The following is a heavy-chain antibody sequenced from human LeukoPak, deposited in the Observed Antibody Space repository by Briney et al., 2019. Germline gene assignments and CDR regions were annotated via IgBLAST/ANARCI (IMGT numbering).Heavy chain of an antibody. V-gene: IGHV3-33*01. J-gene: IGHJ4*02. CDR1: GFTFSSYG. D-gene: IGHD6-19*01. CDR2: IWYDGSNK. CDR3: ASGSGQWLALGY. Sequence: GGSLRLSCAASGFTFSSYGMHWVRQAPGKGLEWVAVIWYDGSNKYYADSVKGRFTISRDNSKSTLYLQMNSLRAEDTAVYYCASGSGQWLALGYWGQGTLVTVSS.